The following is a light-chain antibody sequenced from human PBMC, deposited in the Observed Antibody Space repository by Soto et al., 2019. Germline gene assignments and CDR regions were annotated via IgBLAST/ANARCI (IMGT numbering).Light chain of an antibody. CDR2: DAL. V-gene: IGKV1-5*01. Sequence: DIQMTQSPSTLSASVGDRVTITCRASQSISSRLAWYQKKPGKAPKLLIYDALNLESGVPSRFSGSGSGTDFTLSIGSLQPDDFATYDCQQYDTYFRYTFGQGTKREIK. CDR1: QSISSR. CDR3: QQYDTYFRYT. J-gene: IGKJ2*01.